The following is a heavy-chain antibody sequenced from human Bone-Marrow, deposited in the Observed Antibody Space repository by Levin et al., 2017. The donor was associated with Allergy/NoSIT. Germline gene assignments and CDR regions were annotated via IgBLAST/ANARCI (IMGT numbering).Heavy chain of an antibody. CDR2: IYSGGST. CDR1: GFTVSSNY. Sequence: PGGSLRLSCAASGFTVSSNYMSWVRQAPGKGLEWVSVIYSGGSTYYADSVKGRFTISRDNSKNTLYLQMNSLRAEDTAVYYCARQFPGGSAEIDYWGQGTLVTVSS. CDR3: ARQFPGGSAEIDY. V-gene: IGHV3-66*04. D-gene: IGHD3-16*01. J-gene: IGHJ4*02.